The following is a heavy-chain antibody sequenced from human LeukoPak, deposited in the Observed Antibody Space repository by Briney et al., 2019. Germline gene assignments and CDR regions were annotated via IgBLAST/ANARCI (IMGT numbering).Heavy chain of an antibody. V-gene: IGHV1-69*13. CDR1: GGTFSSYA. CDR3: ARGRGWQWLVRGFDY. D-gene: IGHD6-19*01. J-gene: IGHJ4*02. CDR2: IIPIFGTA. Sequence: ASVKVSCKASGGTFSSYAISWVRQAPGQGLEWMGGIIPIFGTANYAQKFRGRVTITADESTSTAYMELSSLRSEDTAVYYCARGRGWQWLVRGFDYWGQGTLVTVSS.